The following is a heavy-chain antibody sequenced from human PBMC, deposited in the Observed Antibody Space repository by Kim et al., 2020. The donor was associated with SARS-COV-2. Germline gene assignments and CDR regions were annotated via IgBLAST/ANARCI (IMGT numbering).Heavy chain of an antibody. CDR1: GFTFSTSW. Sequence: GWSLRLSCAASGFTFSTSWMSWVRQAPERGLEWVANIKPDGSAKYYMDSVKGRFTISRDNAENSLYLQMNSLRAEDTAVYYCAREYSWSGRDYWGQGTL. D-gene: IGHD3-3*01. V-gene: IGHV3-7*01. J-gene: IGHJ4*02. CDR2: IKPDGSAK. CDR3: AREYSWSGRDY.